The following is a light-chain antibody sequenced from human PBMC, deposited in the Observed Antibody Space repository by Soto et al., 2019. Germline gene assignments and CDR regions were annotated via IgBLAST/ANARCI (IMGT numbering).Light chain of an antibody. V-gene: IGKV1-33*01. CDR2: DES. Sequence: DLQMTQSPSSLSASVGDRVTITCQASQDISNYLNRYQQKPGKAPKLLIYDESNLETGVPSRFSGSGSGTDFTFTISSLQPEDIATYYCQQYDNLPLTFGGGTKVEIK. J-gene: IGKJ4*01. CDR3: QQYDNLPLT. CDR1: QDISNY.